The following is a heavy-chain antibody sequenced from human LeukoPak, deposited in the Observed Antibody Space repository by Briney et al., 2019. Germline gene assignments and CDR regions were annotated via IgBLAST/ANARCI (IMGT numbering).Heavy chain of an antibody. J-gene: IGHJ4*02. V-gene: IGHV4-30-4*01. D-gene: IGHD6-19*01. CDR2: IYYSGST. CDR1: GGSISSGDYY. CDR3: AGHGGVAAFDY. Sequence: SETLSLTCTVSGGSISSGDYYWSWIRQPPGKGLEWIGYIYYSGSTYYNPSLKSRVTISVDTSKNQFSLKLSSVTAADTAVYYCAGHGGVAAFDYWGQGTLVTVSS.